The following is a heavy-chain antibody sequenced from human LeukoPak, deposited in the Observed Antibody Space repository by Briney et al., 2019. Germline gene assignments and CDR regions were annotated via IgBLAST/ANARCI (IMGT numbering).Heavy chain of an antibody. CDR2: ISYDGSNK. CDR1: GFTFSSYA. V-gene: IGHV3-30-3*01. Sequence: PGGSLRLSCAASGFTFSSYAMHWVRQAPGKGLEWVAVISYDGSNKYYADSVKGRFTISRDNSKNTLYLQMNSLRAEDTAVYYCARAVSSSSDDGDYWGQGTLVTVSS. J-gene: IGHJ4*02. D-gene: IGHD6-6*01. CDR3: ARAVSSSSDDGDY.